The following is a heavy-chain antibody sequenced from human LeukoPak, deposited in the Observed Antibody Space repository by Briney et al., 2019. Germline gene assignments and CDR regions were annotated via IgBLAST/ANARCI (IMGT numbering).Heavy chain of an antibody. D-gene: IGHD6-19*01. J-gene: IGHJ4*02. V-gene: IGHV1-18*01. Sequence: ASVKVSCKASGYTFISYGISWVRQAPGQGLEWMGWISAYNDNTNYAQKFQGRVTMTRDTSTSTVYMELSSLRSEDTAVYYCARALAVAGDTTRLFDYWGQGTLVTVSS. CDR3: ARALAVAGDTTRLFDY. CDR1: GYTFISYG. CDR2: ISAYNDNT.